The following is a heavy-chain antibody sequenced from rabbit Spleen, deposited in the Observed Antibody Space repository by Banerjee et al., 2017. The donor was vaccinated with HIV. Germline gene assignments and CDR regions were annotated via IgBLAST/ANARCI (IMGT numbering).Heavy chain of an antibody. J-gene: IGHJ4*01. CDR3: ARDLIGIIGWNFYL. CDR2: INTYTGKS. Sequence: QSLEESGGDLVKPGASLTLTCTASGFSFSDRDVMCWVRQAPGKGLEWIACINTYTGKSVYASWATGRFTISRTSSITVTLQMTSLTAADTATYFCARDLIGIIGWNFYLWGQGTLVTVS. CDR1: GFSFSDRDV. V-gene: IGHV1S40*01. D-gene: IGHD1-1*01.